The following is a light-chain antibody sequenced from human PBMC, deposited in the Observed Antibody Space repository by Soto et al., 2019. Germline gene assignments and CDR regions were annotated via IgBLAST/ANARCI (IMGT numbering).Light chain of an antibody. CDR2: ATS. CDR3: QQSYTTPYT. J-gene: IGKJ2*01. CDR1: QSVASY. Sequence: DIPMTQSPSSLSASVGDRVTITCRANQSVASYVNWYQQKPGRAPQLLIYATSSLHSGVPSRFSGSGSGTDVTLNIRSLQPEDFATYYCQQSYTTPYTFGQGTKLEIE. V-gene: IGKV1-39*01.